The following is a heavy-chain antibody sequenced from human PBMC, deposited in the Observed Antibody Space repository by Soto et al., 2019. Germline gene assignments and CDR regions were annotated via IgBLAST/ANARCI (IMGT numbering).Heavy chain of an antibody. CDR3: ARVGTTIFGVVIPSWFDP. V-gene: IGHV4-39*07. J-gene: IGHJ5*02. D-gene: IGHD3-3*01. CDR1: GGSISSSSYY. CDR2: IYYSGST. Sequence: SETLSLTCTVSGGSISSSSYYWGWIRQPPGSGLEWIGSIYYSGSTYYNPSLKSRVTISVDTSKNQFSLKLSSVTAADTAVYYCARVGTTIFGVVIPSWFDPWGQGTLVTVSS.